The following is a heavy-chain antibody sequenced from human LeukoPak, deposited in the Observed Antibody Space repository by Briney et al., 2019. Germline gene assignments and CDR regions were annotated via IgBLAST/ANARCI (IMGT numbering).Heavy chain of an antibody. CDR1: GDSISSSSYY. Sequence: SETLSLTCTVSGDSISSSSYYWGWIRQPPGKGLEWIGSIFYSGSTYYNPSLNSRVTISVDTSNNQFSLKLSSVTAADTAVYYCAIIIRSLPEAFDIWGQGTMVTVSS. J-gene: IGHJ3*02. D-gene: IGHD1-14*01. CDR2: IFYSGST. CDR3: AIIIRSLPEAFDI. V-gene: IGHV4-39*01.